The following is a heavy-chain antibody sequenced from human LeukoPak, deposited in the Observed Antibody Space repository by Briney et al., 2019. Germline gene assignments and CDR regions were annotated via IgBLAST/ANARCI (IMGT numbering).Heavy chain of an antibody. J-gene: IGHJ4*02. D-gene: IGHD3-3*01. CDR3: ARDIRSLGPAYYFDY. Sequence: GASVKVSCKASGYTFTGYYMHWVRQAPGQGLEWMGWINPNSGGTNYAQKFQGRVTMTRDTSISTAYMELSRLRSDDTAVYYCARDIRSLGPAYYFDYWGQGTLVTVSS. V-gene: IGHV1-2*02. CDR1: GYTFTGYY. CDR2: INPNSGGT.